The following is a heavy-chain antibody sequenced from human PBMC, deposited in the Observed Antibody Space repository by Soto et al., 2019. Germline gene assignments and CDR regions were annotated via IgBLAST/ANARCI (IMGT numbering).Heavy chain of an antibody. CDR2: ISYDGSNK. V-gene: IGHV3-30*18. CDR1: GFTFSSYG. Sequence: GSLRLTCAASGFTFSSYGMHWVRQAPGKGLERVAVISYDGSNKYYADSVKGRFTISRDNSKNTLYLQMNSLRAEDTAVYYCAKDLSGIVVVPAAPPGPLDPWGQGTLVTVSS. CDR3: AKDLSGIVVVPAAPPGPLDP. J-gene: IGHJ5*02. D-gene: IGHD2-2*01.